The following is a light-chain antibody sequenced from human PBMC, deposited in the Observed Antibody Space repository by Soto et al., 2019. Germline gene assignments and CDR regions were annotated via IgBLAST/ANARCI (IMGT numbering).Light chain of an antibody. V-gene: IGKV3-20*01. CDR2: GASSRAAG. J-gene: IGKJ3*01. CDR1: QTVSTTF. Sequence: ESVLTQSPGTLSLSPGERATLACRASQTVSTTFLAWYQQRPGQAPRLLIYGASSRAAGSRAAGIPDRFSASGSGTDFTLTISRLEPEDFAVYYCQQFETPPFTFGPGTRVDIK. CDR3: QQFETPPFT.